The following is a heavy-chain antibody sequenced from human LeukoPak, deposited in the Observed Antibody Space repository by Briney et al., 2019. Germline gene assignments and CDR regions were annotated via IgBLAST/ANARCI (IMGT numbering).Heavy chain of an antibody. CDR2: ISGSGGST. Sequence: PGGSLRLSCAASGFTFSSYAMSWVRQAPGKGLEWVSAISGSGGSTYYADSVKGRFTISRDNSKNTLYLQMNSLRVEDTALYYCSTEPRLLSYWGQGTLVTVSP. J-gene: IGHJ4*02. CDR1: GFTFSSYA. D-gene: IGHD3-10*01. V-gene: IGHV3-23*01. CDR3: STEPRLLSY.